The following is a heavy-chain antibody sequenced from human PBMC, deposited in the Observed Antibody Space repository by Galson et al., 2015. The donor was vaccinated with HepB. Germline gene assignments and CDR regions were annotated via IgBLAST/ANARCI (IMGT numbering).Heavy chain of an antibody. V-gene: IGHV3-7*01. D-gene: IGHD5-18*01. CDR1: GFTFSSYW. J-gene: IGHJ4*02. CDR2: MNEDGSEK. Sequence: SLRLSCAASGFTFSSYWMTWVRQAPGKGLDWVASMNEDGSEKQYVDSVKGLFTISRDTSKNTLYLQINSLRTEDTAVYYCAKDEGPGGYSYGFIDYWGQGTLVTVSS. CDR3: AKDEGPGGYSYGFIDY.